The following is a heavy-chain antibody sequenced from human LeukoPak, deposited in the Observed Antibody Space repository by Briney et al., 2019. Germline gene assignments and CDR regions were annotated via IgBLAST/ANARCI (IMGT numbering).Heavy chain of an antibody. Sequence: SETLSLTCAVYGGSFSGYYWTWIRQTPEKGLEWIGEMNPSGSTSYNPSLKSRVTISVDTSKNQFSLKLSSVTAADTAVYYCARGRQDVTMIVVVMTAVSYYLDVRGKGTTVTVS. CDR1: GGSFSGYY. CDR2: MNPSGST. CDR3: ARGRQDVTMIVVVMTAVSYYLDV. V-gene: IGHV4-34*01. D-gene: IGHD3-22*01. J-gene: IGHJ6*03.